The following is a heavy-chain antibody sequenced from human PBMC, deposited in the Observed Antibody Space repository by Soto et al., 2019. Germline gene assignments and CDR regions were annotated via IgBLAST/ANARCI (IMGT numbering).Heavy chain of an antibody. CDR2: INAGNGNT. CDR1: GYTFTSYA. V-gene: IGHV1-3*01. J-gene: IGHJ4*02. D-gene: IGHD2-15*01. Sequence: GASVKVSCKASGYTFTSYALHWVRQAPGQRLEWMGWINAGNGNTKYSQKFQGRVTITKDTSATTAYMELSSLRSEDTAVYYCARDLGGWPDYWGQGTLVTVSS. CDR3: ARDLGGWPDY.